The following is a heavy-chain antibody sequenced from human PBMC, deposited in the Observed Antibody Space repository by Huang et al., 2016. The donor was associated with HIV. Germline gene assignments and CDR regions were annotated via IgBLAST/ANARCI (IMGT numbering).Heavy chain of an antibody. CDR1: GDTFLRYD. CDR3: ARDREFSSGWGWAGYYLDY. CDR2: IRLEVGET. Sequence: QVRLVQSGAEVKKPGASLKVSCKADGDTFLRYDIRWGRQAPGQGLAGVGGIRLEVGETRYAKRFQGRLTMTRDTSTGTAYMELRGLGADDTAVYYCARDREFSSGWGWAGYYLDYWGQGTPVLVSS. J-gene: IGHJ4*02. D-gene: IGHD6-19*01. V-gene: IGHV1-18*04.